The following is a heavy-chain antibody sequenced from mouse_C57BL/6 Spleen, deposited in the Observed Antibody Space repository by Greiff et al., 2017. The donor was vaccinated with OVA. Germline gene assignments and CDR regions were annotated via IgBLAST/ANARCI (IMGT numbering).Heavy chain of an antibody. CDR2: IWSGGST. CDR3: ARRGVERDYYAMDY. CDR1: GFSLTSYG. Sequence: VMLVESGPGLVQPSQSLSITCTVSGFSLTSYGVHWVRQSPGKGLEWLGVIWSGGSTDYNAAFISRLSISKDNSKRQVFFKMNSLQADDTAIYYCARRGVERDYYAMDYWGQGTSVTVSS. D-gene: IGHD1-1*01. J-gene: IGHJ4*01. V-gene: IGHV2-2*01.